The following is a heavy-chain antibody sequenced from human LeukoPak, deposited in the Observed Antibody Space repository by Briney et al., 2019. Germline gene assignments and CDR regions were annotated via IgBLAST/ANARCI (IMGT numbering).Heavy chain of an antibody. Sequence: PSETLSLTGTVFGSSISSYYWSWMGQPAGKGLEWFGRTSIRWNITHNPSLKSRVTMSIDTSKYQSSLKLSSVSAADTAVYYCARAPPLDYYDSSVFDYWGQGTLVTVSS. V-gene: IGHV4-4*07. CDR1: GSSISSYY. D-gene: IGHD3-22*01. CDR2: TSIRWNI. J-gene: IGHJ4*02. CDR3: ARAPPLDYYDSSVFDY.